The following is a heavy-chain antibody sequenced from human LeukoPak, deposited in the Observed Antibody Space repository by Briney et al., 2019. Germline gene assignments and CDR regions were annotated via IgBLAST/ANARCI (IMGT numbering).Heavy chain of an antibody. D-gene: IGHD2-15*01. J-gene: IGHJ4*02. CDR1: GFTFSSYA. Sequence: GGSLRLSCAASGFTFSSYAMHWVRQAPGKGLEWVAVISYDGSNKYYADSVKGRFTISRDNSKNTLYLQMNSLRAEDTAVYYCARAEIVVVVAACFDYWGQGTLVTVSS. CDR2: ISYDGSNK. V-gene: IGHV3-30*04. CDR3: ARAEIVVVVAACFDY.